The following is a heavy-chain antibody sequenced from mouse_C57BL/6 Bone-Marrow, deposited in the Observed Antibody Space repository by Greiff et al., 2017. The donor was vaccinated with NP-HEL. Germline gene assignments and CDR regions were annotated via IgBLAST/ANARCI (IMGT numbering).Heavy chain of an antibody. Sequence: QVQLQESGAELVKPGASVKISCKASGYAFSSYWMNWVKQRPGKGLEWIGQIYPGDGDTNYNGKFKGKATLTADKSSSTAYMQLSSLTSEDSAVYFCAREPSPWYFDVWGTGTTVTVSS. J-gene: IGHJ1*03. CDR2: IYPGDGDT. CDR3: AREPSPWYFDV. D-gene: IGHD6-1*01. CDR1: GYAFSSYW. V-gene: IGHV1-80*01.